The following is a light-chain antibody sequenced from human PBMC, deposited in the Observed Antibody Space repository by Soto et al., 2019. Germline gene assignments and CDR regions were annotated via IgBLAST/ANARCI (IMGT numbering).Light chain of an antibody. CDR2: GAS. J-gene: IGKJ1*01. Sequence: EIQLTQSPGTLSLSLGDRATLSCGASQSVNSSYLAWYQQKPSAAPSLLIYGASSRGTGIPDMLSGSASGTYFTITISSQHSEDFAVYYCHHYNFWPTFGQGTKVDIK. CDR1: QSVNSSY. V-gene: IGKV3-20*01. CDR3: HHYNFWPT.